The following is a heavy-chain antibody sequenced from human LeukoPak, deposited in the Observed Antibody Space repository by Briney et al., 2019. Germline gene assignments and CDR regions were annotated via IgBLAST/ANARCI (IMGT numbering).Heavy chain of an antibody. CDR2: IIPIFGTA. Sequence: SVKVSCKASGGTFSSYAISWVRQAPGQGLEWMGGIIPIFGTANYAQKFQGRVTFTADESTSTAYMELSSLRSEDTAVYYCARALTDYGDYAILYGMDVWGQGTTVTVSS. CDR1: GGTFSSYA. D-gene: IGHD4-17*01. CDR3: ARALTDYGDYAILYGMDV. V-gene: IGHV1-69*13. J-gene: IGHJ6*02.